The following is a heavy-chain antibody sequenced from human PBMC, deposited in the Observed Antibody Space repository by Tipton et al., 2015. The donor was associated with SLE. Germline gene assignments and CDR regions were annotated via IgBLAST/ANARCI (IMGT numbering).Heavy chain of an antibody. CDR3: AIRSTGYSSPGYFQH. CDR2: INHSGRT. CDR1: GGSFSGYY. D-gene: IGHD6-19*01. J-gene: IGHJ1*01. V-gene: IGHV4-34*01. Sequence: TLSLTCAVYGGSFSGYYWSWIRQPPGKGLEWIGEINHSGRTNYNPSLKSRVTISVDTSKNQFSLKLSSVTAADTAVYYCAIRSTGYSSPGYFQHWGQGTLVTVSS.